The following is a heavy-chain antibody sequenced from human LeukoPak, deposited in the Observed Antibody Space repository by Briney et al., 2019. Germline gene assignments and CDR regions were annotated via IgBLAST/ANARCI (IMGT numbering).Heavy chain of an antibody. D-gene: IGHD3-3*01. V-gene: IGHV4-59*12. CDR1: GGSISSYY. J-gene: IGHJ6*02. Sequence: SETLSLTCTVSGGSISSYYWSWIRQPPGKGLEWIGYIYYSGSTNYNPSLKSRVTISVDTSKNQFSLKLSSVTAADTAVYYCARDLRYYDFWSGYYNADYYYYGMDVWGQGTTVTVSS. CDR3: ARDLRYYDFWSGYYNADYYYYGMDV. CDR2: IYYSGST.